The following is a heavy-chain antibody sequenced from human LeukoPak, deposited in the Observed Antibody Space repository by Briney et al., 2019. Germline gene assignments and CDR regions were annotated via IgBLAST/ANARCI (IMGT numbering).Heavy chain of an antibody. CDR2: INPSAVST. J-gene: IGHJ4*02. CDR1: GYTFTTYF. CDR3: ARHAAQQLTPNDY. Sequence: ASVKVSCKASGYTFTTYFMHWLRQAPGQGLEWMGIINPSAVSTSYAQKFLGRVTMTRDTSKNQFSLKLNSVTAADTAVYYCARHAAQQLTPNDYWGQGTLVTVSS. D-gene: IGHD6-13*01. V-gene: IGHV1-46*01.